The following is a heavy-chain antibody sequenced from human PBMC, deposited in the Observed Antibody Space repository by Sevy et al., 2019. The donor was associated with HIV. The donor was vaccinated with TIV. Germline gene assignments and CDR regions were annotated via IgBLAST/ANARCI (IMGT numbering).Heavy chain of an antibody. J-gene: IGHJ4*02. D-gene: IGHD2-15*01. CDR2: IIPIFGTA. Sequence: ASVKVSCKASGGTFSSYAISWVRQAPGQGLEWMGGIIPIFGTANYAQKFQGRVTITADESTSTAYMELSSLRSEDTAVYYCARVVEKLTYCSGGSCYSDGLGYWGQGTLVTVSS. CDR1: GGTFSSYA. CDR3: ARVVEKLTYCSGGSCYSDGLGY. V-gene: IGHV1-69*13.